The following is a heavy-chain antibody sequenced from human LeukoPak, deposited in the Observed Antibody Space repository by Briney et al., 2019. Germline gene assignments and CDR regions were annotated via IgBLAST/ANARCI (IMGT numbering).Heavy chain of an antibody. Sequence: GGSLRLSCAASGFTFSNYGMHWLRQAPGKGLEWVSFIRYDGSNKFYVDSGKGRFTISRDNSKNMVYLQMNSLRDADTAVYYCAKELDHDSSGYAPTDYWGQGTLVTVSS. V-gene: IGHV3-30*02. CDR1: GFTFSNYG. CDR2: IRYDGSNK. D-gene: IGHD3-22*01. CDR3: AKELDHDSSGYAPTDY. J-gene: IGHJ4*02.